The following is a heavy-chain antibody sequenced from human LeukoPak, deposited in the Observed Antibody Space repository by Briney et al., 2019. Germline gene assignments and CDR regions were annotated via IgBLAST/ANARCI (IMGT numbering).Heavy chain of an antibody. CDR1: GFTFSSYS. V-gene: IGHV3-48*02. Sequence: PGGSLRLSCAASGFTFSSYSMNWVRQAPGKGLEWVSYISSSIRNMYHADSVKGRFTISRDNAQNSLYLQMNSLRDEDTAVYYCARDSRFGKLLIPYFDYWGQGILVTVSS. CDR2: ISSSIRNM. CDR3: ARDSRFGKLLIPYFDY. D-gene: IGHD3-10*01. J-gene: IGHJ4*02.